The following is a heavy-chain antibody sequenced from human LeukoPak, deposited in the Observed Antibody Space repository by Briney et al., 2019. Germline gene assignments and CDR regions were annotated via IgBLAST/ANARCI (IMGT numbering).Heavy chain of an antibody. Sequence: ASVKVSCKASGYTFTNYGHSWVRQAPGQGLEWMGWISAYSGYTHYAQKTQGRVTLTTEASTSTAYMELSSLTWYYTAVYDCARDAVSTAAAGGIDYWGQGTLVTVSA. CDR1: GYTFTNYG. J-gene: IGHJ4*02. V-gene: IGHV1-18*01. CDR2: ISAYSGYT. D-gene: IGHD5/OR15-5a*01. CDR3: ARDAVSTAAAGGIDY.